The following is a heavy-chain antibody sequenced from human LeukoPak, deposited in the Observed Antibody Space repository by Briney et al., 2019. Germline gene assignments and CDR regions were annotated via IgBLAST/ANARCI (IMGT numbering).Heavy chain of an antibody. CDR2: ISAYNGDT. CDR3: ARRGGGYCTSTRCCCMDV. J-gene: IGHJ6*03. D-gene: IGHD2-2*01. CDR1: GGTFSSYA. Sequence: ASVKVSCKASGGTFSSYAITWVRQAPGQGLEWMGWISAYNGDTNFAQKFQGRVTMTTDTSTSTAYMELRTLRSDDTAVYYCARRGGGYCTSTRCCCMDVWGKGTTVTASS. V-gene: IGHV1-18*01.